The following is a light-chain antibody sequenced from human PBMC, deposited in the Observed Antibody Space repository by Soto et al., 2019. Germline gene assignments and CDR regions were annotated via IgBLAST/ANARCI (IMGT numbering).Light chain of an antibody. V-gene: IGKV1-39*01. Sequence: DIPMTQSPSSLSASVGARATITCRASQIISTYLHWYQQKPGTAPNLLIYAASTLQSGVPSRFSGSGSGTDFTLTISSLQPEDFATYFCQHGYSTPLTFGGGTKVDIK. CDR1: QIISTY. CDR2: AAS. CDR3: QHGYSTPLT. J-gene: IGKJ4*01.